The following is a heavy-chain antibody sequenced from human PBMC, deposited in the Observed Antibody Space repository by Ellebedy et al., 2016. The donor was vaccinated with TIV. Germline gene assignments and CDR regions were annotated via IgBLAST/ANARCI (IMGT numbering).Heavy chain of an antibody. V-gene: IGHV1-8*01. CDR2: MNPNSGNT. D-gene: IGHD3-3*01. Sequence: ASVKVSCXASGYTFTSYDINWVRQATGQGLEWMGWMNPNSGNTGYAQKFQGRVTMTRNTSISTAYMELSSLRSEDTAVYYCARGELSYYDFWSGSRGSWFDPWGQGTLVTVSS. CDR1: GYTFTSYD. J-gene: IGHJ5*02. CDR3: ARGELSYYDFWSGSRGSWFDP.